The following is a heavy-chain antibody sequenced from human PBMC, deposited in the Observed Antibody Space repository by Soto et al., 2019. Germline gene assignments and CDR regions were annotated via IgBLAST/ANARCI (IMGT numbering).Heavy chain of an antibody. CDR2: INHSGST. CDR1: GGSFSGYY. Sequence: QVQLQQWGAGLLKPSETLSLTCAVYGGSFSGYYWSWIRQPPGKGLEWIGEINHSGSTNYNPSLKRRVTISVDTSKNQFSLKLSSVTAADTAVYYCARGGWFGAFDYWGQGTLVTVSS. CDR3: ARGGWFGAFDY. J-gene: IGHJ4*02. D-gene: IGHD3-10*01. V-gene: IGHV4-34*01.